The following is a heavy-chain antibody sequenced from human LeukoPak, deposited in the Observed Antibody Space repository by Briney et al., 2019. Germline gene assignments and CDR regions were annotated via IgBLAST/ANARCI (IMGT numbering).Heavy chain of an antibody. D-gene: IGHD2-2*01. CDR2: INHSGNT. CDR1: GGSLSGYY. Sequence: SETLSLTCAVYGGSLSGYYWSWIRQPPGKGLEWIGEINHSGNTNYNPSLKSRVTISVDTSKNQFSLKLSSVTAADTAVYYCASGRIVVVPAAMPNAEYFQHWGQGTLVTVSS. V-gene: IGHV4-34*01. CDR3: ASGRIVVVPAAMPNAEYFQH. J-gene: IGHJ1*01.